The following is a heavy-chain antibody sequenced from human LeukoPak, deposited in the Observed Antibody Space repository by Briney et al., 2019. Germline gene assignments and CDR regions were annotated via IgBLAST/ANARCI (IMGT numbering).Heavy chain of an antibody. CDR1: GGSITNSHW. J-gene: IGHJ3*02. CDR2: IYVGGSS. Sequence: PSGTLSLTCTVSGGSITNSHWWSWVRQPPGKGLEWIGEIYVGGSSNYNPSLKSRVTISVDTSKNQFSLKLSSVTAADTAVYYCAYDSSGDDAFDIWGQGTMVTVSS. D-gene: IGHD3-22*01. V-gene: IGHV4-4*02. CDR3: AYDSSGDDAFDI.